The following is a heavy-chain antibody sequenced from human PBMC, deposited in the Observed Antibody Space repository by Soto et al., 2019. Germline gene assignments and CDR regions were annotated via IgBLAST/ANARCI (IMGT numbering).Heavy chain of an antibody. CDR3: AKDPARAMTLSYSDIDMDT. CDR1: GFTFSSYG. CDR2: ISYDGSNT. J-gene: IGHJ6*02. Sequence: GGSLRLSCAASGFTFSSYGMHWVRQAPGKGLGWVAVISYDGSNTYYADSVKGRFTISRDNSKNTLYLQMNSLRAEDTAVYYCAKDPARAMTLSYSDIDMDTRRQGTTVTVSS. V-gene: IGHV3-30*18. D-gene: IGHD2-15*01.